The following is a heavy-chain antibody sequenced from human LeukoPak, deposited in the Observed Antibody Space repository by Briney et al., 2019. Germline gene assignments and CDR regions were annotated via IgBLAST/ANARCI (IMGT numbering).Heavy chain of an antibody. V-gene: IGHV4-30-2*01. CDR3: ARTGTTGFDP. Sequence: PSQTLSLTCTVSGGSISSGGYSWSWLRQPPGKGLEWIVYIYHSGRTYYNPALKSRVTISVDRSKNQFSLKLSSVTAADTAVYYCARTGTTGFDPWGQGTLVTVSS. CDR1: GGSISSGGYS. D-gene: IGHD1-7*01. CDR2: IYHSGRT. J-gene: IGHJ5*02.